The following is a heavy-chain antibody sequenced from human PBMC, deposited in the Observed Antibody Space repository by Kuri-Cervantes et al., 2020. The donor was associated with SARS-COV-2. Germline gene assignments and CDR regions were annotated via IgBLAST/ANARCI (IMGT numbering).Heavy chain of an antibody. D-gene: IGHD3-3*01. CDR2: IYYSGST. CDR1: GYSISSGYY. J-gene: IGHJ5*02. V-gene: IGHV4-38-2*01. Sequence: SETLSLTCAVSGYSISSGYYWGWIRQPPGKGLEWIGSIYYSGSTYYNPSLKSRVTISVDTSKNQFSLKLSSVTAADTAVYYCARQNPYYDFWSGYSPYNWFDPWGQGTLVTVSS. CDR3: ARQNPYYDFWSGYSPYNWFDP.